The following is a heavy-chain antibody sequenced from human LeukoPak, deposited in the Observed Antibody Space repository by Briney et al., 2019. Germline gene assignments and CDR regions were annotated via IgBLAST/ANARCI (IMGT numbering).Heavy chain of an antibody. V-gene: IGHV1-46*01. D-gene: IGHD3-10*01. CDR2: INPAGGST. J-gene: IGHJ6*02. CDR3: AGGIYGSGSFSFYYGMDV. CDR1: GYAFVGYY. Sequence: GASVKVSCKASGYAFVGYYLNWVRQAPGQGLEWMGIINPAGGSTNDAQKFQGRVTMTRDTSTSTVYMELSSLRSEDTAVYYCAGGIYGSGSFSFYYGMDVWGQGTTVTVSS.